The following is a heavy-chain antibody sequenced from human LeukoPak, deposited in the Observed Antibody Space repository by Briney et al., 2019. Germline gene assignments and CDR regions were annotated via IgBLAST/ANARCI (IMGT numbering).Heavy chain of an antibody. CDR1: GGSISSNSYY. V-gene: IGHV4-39*01. CDR2: IYYSGST. Sequence: SETLSLTCAVSGGSISSNSYYWGWIRQPPGKGLEWIGSIYYSGSTYYNPSLKSRVTISVDTSKNQFSLKLRSVTAADTAVYYCARSVRRGFNFDYWGQGTLVTVSS. CDR3: ARSVRRGFNFDY. D-gene: IGHD1-26*01. J-gene: IGHJ4*02.